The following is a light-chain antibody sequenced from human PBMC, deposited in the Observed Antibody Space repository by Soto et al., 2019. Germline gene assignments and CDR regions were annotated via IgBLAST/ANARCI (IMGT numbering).Light chain of an antibody. CDR3: QQYGSSPWT. CDR1: QSVSSSY. Sequence: EIVWTQSPGTLSLSPGERATLSCRASQSVSSSYLAWYQQKPGQAPRLLIYDASTRATGIPDRISGSGSGTDFTLTISRLEPEDFAVYYCQQYGSSPWTFGQGTRVEIK. J-gene: IGKJ1*01. CDR2: DAS. V-gene: IGKV3-20*01.